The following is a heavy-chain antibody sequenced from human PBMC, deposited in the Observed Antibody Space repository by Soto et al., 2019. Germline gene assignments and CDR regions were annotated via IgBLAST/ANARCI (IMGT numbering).Heavy chain of an antibody. CDR3: ARGGNSRAFRGVKGYYYYYGMDV. J-gene: IGHJ6*02. CDR2: ISYDGSNK. CDR1: GFTFSSYA. V-gene: IGHV3-30-3*01. D-gene: IGHD3-16*01. Sequence: GGSLRLSCAASGFTFSSYAMHWVRQAPGKGLEWVAVISYDGSNKYYADSVKGRFTISRDNSKNTLYLQMNSLRAEDTAVYYCARGGNSRAFRGVKGYYYYYGMDVWGQGTTVTVSS.